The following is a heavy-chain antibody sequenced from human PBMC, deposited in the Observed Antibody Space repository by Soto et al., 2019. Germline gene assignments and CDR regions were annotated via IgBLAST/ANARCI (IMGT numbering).Heavy chain of an antibody. D-gene: IGHD7-27*01. CDR3: ARGASWGEDAFDI. CDR2: INHRGST. V-gene: IGHV4-34*01. J-gene: IGHJ3*02. CDR1: GGSFSDYY. Sequence: QVQLQQWGAGLLKPSETLSLTCGVYGGSFSDYYWRWIRQPPGKGLEWIGEINHRGSTDYNPSLKSPVTISVDTSKNQFSLRLSSVTAADTAVYYCARGASWGEDAFDIWGQGTMVTVSS.